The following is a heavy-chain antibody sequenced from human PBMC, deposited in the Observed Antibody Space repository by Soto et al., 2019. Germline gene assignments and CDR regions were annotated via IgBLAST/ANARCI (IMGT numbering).Heavy chain of an antibody. CDR3: ARAVYRPAYFAP. D-gene: IGHD4-4*01. J-gene: IGHJ4*02. V-gene: IGHV3-30-3*01. CDR1: GFSFSTYG. CDR2: ISPDGSTK. Sequence: GGSLRLSCSASGFSFSTYGFHWVRQAPGKGPEWVARISPDGSTKYYADSVRGRFTVSRDNAMNTLYLEMNSLRPDDTAVYYCARAVYRPAYFAPWGQGTLVTVSS.